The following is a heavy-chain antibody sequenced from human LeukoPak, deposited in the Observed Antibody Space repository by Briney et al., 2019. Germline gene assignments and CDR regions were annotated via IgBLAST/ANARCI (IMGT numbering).Heavy chain of an antibody. V-gene: IGHV1-2*06. CDR1: GYTFTGYY. CDR3: VRDKDSGYDPYYYYYYMDV. Sequence: ASVKVSCKASGYTFTGYYMHWVRQAPGQGLEWMGRINPNSGGTNYAQKFQGRVTMTGDTSISTAYMELSSLRSDDTAVYYCVRDKDSGYDPYYYYYYMDVWGKGTTVTVS. D-gene: IGHD5-12*01. CDR2: INPNSGGT. J-gene: IGHJ6*03.